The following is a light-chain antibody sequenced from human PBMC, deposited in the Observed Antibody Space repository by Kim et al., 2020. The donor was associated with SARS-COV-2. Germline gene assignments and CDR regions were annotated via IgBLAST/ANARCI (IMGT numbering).Light chain of an antibody. CDR2: AYD. CDR3: AVWDDILSSPV. Sequence: GQSVTISCSGSSSNIGKNTVNWSQQFPGTAPKLLISAYDQRPSGIPDRFSGSKSGTSASLVISGLQSEDEADYYCAVWDDILSSPVFGGGTKVTVL. CDR1: SSNIGKNT. V-gene: IGLV1-44*01. J-gene: IGLJ3*02.